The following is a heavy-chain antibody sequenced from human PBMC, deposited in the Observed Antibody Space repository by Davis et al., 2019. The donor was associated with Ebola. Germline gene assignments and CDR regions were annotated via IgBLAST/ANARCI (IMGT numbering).Heavy chain of an antibody. Sequence: SETLSLTCTVSGGSISSSSYYWGWIRQPPGKGLEWIGSIYYSGSTYYNPSLKSRVTISVDTSKNQFSLKLSSVTAANTAVYNCARHSTRYYYYGMDVWGQGTTVTVSS. CDR1: GGSISSSSYY. CDR2: IYYSGST. J-gene: IGHJ6*02. V-gene: IGHV4-39*01. CDR3: ARHSTRYYYYGMDV. D-gene: IGHD1-1*01.